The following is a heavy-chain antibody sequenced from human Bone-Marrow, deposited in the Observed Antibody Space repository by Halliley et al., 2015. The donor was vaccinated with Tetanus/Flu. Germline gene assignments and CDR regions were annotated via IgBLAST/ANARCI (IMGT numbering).Heavy chain of an antibody. V-gene: IGHV4-30-4*01. Sequence: YSGSAYYNPSHKSRVTISVARSKNQFSLRLTSVTAADTAVYYCARDFPHQYDSSGYYRRHFPHWGQGTLVTVSS. D-gene: IGHD3-22*01. J-gene: IGHJ4*02. CDR3: ARDFPHQYDSSGYYRRHFPH. CDR2: YSGSA.